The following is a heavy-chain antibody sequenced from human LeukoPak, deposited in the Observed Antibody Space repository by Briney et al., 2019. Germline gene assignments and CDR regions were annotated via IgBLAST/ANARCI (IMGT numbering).Heavy chain of an antibody. V-gene: IGHV4-38-2*02. J-gene: IGHJ6*03. D-gene: IGHD5-12*01. CDR3: ASRGYSGYDYDYYYYMDV. CDR2: IYHSGST. CDR1: GYSISSGYY. Sequence: SETLSLXCTVSGYSISSGYYWGWIRQPPGKGLEWIGSIYHSGSTYYNPSLKSRVTISVDTSKNQFSLKLSSVTAADTAVYYCASRGYSGYDYDYYYYMDVWGKGTTVTVSS.